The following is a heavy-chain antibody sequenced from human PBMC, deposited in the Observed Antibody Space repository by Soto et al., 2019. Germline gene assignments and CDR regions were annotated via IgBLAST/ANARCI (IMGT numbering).Heavy chain of an antibody. D-gene: IGHD3-16*01. CDR3: AKDLGLNTFMYSFDY. V-gene: IGHV3-23*01. Sequence: EVQVLESGGRLVQPGGSLRLSCGASGFTFSNHAMSWVRQAPGKGLEGVSVISGSGGTTYYADSVKGRFTISRDNSKNTVYLQMSSLRAEDTAVYFCAKDLGLNTFMYSFDYWGQGTLVTVPS. J-gene: IGHJ4*02. CDR2: ISGSGGTT. CDR1: GFTFSNHA.